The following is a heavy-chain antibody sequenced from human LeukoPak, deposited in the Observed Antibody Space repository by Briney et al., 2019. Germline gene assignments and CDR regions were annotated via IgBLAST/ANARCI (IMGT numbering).Heavy chain of an antibody. CDR1: GGSISSSSYY. Sequence: SETLSLTCTVSGGSISSSSYYWGWIRRPPGKGLEWIGSIYYSGSTYYNPSLRSRVTISVDTSKNQFSLKLSSVTAADTAVYYCARLRRAGPDYWGQGTLVTVSS. CDR2: IYYSGST. J-gene: IGHJ4*02. CDR3: ARLRRAGPDY. V-gene: IGHV4-39*01. D-gene: IGHD6-13*01.